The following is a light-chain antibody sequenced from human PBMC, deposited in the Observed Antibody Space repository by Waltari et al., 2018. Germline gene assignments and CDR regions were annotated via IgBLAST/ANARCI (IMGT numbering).Light chain of an antibody. J-gene: IGKJ5*01. V-gene: IGKV1-5*03. CDR3: QQYDSYPVT. CDR1: NRLGNW. Sequence: DIQMTQSPSTLSASVGDRVTITCRASNRLGNWLAWYQHKPGKAPKLLIFKASTVESGVPSRFSGSGSETEFTLTSSSLQPDDFATYYCQQYDSYPVTFGQGTRLEIK. CDR2: KAS.